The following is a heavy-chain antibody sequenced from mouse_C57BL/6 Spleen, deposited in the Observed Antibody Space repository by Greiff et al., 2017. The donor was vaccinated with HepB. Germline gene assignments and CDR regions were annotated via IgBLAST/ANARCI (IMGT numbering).Heavy chain of an antibody. J-gene: IGHJ1*03. V-gene: IGHV5-16*01. Sequence: DVQLQESEGGLVQPGSSMKLSCTASGFTFSDYYMAWVRQVPEKGLEWVANINYDGSSTYYLDSLKSRFIISRDNAKNILYLQMSSLKSEDTATYYCARDRGYYGNYYWYFDVWGTGTTVTVSS. CDR1: GFTFSDYY. CDR3: ARDRGYYGNYYWYFDV. D-gene: IGHD2-1*01. CDR2: INYDGSST.